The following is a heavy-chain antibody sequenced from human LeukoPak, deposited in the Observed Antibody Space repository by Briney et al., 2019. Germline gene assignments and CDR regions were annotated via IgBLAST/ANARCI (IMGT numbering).Heavy chain of an antibody. Sequence: ASVTVSCKVSGYTLSEISMHWVRQAPGKGLEWMGGFDPAEGETIYAQKFQGRVTLTEDTPTNTAFLELSRLRSEDTAVYYCATDGRGHVMTLNYWGQGSLVTVSS. CDR2: FDPAEGET. V-gene: IGHV1-24*01. CDR1: GYTLSEIS. CDR3: ATDGRGHVMTLNY. D-gene: IGHD3-10*01. J-gene: IGHJ4*02.